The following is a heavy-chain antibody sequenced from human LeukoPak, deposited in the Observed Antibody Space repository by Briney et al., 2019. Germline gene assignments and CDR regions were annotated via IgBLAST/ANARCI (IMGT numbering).Heavy chain of an antibody. J-gene: IGHJ5*02. CDR1: GGSISRYY. Sequence: KPSETLCLTCTVSGGSISRYYWSWIRQPPGKGLEWIGHIYYSGSTNYNPSLKSRVTISVDTSKNKFYLKLSSVTAADTAVYYCAREGYCSGGSCYLYNWFDPWGQGTLVTVSS. D-gene: IGHD2-15*01. V-gene: IGHV4-59*01. CDR2: IYYSGST. CDR3: AREGYCSGGSCYLYNWFDP.